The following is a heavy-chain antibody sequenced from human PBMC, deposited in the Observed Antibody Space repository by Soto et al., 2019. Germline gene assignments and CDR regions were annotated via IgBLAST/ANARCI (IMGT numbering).Heavy chain of an antibody. V-gene: IGHV3-11*01. Sequence: QVQLVESGGGWVEPGGSLRLSCAASGFTFSDYYMNWIRQAPGKGLEWISFISASGSTIYYADSVKGRFTISRDNAKNALDLQVNSLRVEYTAVYYCARDLCRISSCYERWFDPWGQGTLVTVSS. J-gene: IGHJ5*02. D-gene: IGHD3-22*01. CDR3: ARDLCRISSCYERWFDP. CDR1: GFTFSDYY. CDR2: ISASGSTI.